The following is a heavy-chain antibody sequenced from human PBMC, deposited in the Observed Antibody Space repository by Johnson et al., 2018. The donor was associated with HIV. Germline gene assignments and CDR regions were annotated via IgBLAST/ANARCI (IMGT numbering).Heavy chain of an antibody. CDR2: ISYDGSNK. CDR3: ASSAPGLLPNDAFDI. D-gene: IGHD2-15*01. Sequence: QVQLVESGGGVVQPGRSLRLSCAASGFTFSSYAMHWVRQAPGKGLEWVAVISYDGSNKYYADSVTGRFTISRDNSKNTLYLQMNSLRAEDTAVYYCASSAPGLLPNDAFDIWGQGTMVTVSS. J-gene: IGHJ3*02. CDR1: GFTFSSYA. V-gene: IGHV3-30-3*01.